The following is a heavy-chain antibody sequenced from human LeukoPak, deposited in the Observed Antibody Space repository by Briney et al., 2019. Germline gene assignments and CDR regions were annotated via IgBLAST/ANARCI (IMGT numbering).Heavy chain of an antibody. D-gene: IGHD3-22*01. V-gene: IGHV3-74*01. J-gene: IGHJ5*02. CDR2: INSDGRST. Sequence: PGGSLRLSCAASGFTFSSYWMHWVRQAPGKGLVWVSRINSDGRSTSYVDSVKGRFTISRDNAKNTLYLQMNSLRAEDTAVYYCARGGYDSSGYYLYNWFDPWGQGTLVTVSS. CDR3: ARGGYDSSGYYLYNWFDP. CDR1: GFTFSSYW.